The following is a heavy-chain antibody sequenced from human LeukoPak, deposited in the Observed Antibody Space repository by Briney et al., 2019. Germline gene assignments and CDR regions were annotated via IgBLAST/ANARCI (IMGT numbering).Heavy chain of an antibody. J-gene: IGHJ4*02. V-gene: IGHV1-2*02. D-gene: IGHD1-26*01. CDR1: GYTFTCYY. CDR3: ARPLIVGATPRFDY. Sequence: ASVKVSFKASGYTFTCYYMHWVRQAPGQGLEWMGWINPNSGGTNYAQKFQGRVTMTRDTSISTAYMELSRLRSDDTAVYYCARPLIVGATPRFDYWGQGTLVTVSS. CDR2: INPNSGGT.